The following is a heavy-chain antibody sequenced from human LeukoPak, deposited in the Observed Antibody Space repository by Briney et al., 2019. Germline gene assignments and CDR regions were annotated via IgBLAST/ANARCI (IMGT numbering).Heavy chain of an antibody. CDR3: AREVILTTDPLWFGELSRYYYYYYYMDV. D-gene: IGHD3-10*01. Sequence: GASVKVSCKASGYTFTSYAMHWVRQAPGQRLEWMGWINAGNGNTKYSQEFQGRVTITRDTSASTAYMELSSLRSEDTAVYYCAREVILTTDPLWFGELSRYYYYYYYMDVWGKGTTVTVSS. CDR2: INAGNGNT. J-gene: IGHJ6*03. CDR1: GYTFTSYA. V-gene: IGHV1-3*03.